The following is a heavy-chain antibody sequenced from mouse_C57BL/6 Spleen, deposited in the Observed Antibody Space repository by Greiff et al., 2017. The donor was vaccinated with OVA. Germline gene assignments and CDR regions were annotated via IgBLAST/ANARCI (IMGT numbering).Heavy chain of an antibody. V-gene: IGHV1-80*01. CDR3: ARSDGYDYAMDY. Sequence: QVQLKQSGAELVKPGASVKISCKASGYAFSSYWMNWVKQRPGKGLEWIGQIYPGDGDTNYNGKFKGKATLTADKSSSTAYMQLSSLTSEDSAVYFCARSDGYDYAMDYWGQGTSVTVSS. CDR1: GYAFSSYW. CDR2: IYPGDGDT. J-gene: IGHJ4*01. D-gene: IGHD2-2*01.